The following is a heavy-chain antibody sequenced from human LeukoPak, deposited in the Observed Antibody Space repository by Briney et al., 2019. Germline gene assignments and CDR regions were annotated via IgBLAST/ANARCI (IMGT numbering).Heavy chain of an antibody. V-gene: IGHV3-7*01. D-gene: IGHD3-10*01. Sequence: GGSLRLSCAASGFTFSSYWMTWVRQAPGKGLECVANIKQDGSEKYYVDSVKGRFTISRDNAKNSLYLQMKSLRAEDTAVYYCARERGSRSLDVWGQGTTVTVSS. CDR3: ARERGSRSLDV. CDR2: IKQDGSEK. J-gene: IGHJ6*02. CDR1: GFTFSSYW.